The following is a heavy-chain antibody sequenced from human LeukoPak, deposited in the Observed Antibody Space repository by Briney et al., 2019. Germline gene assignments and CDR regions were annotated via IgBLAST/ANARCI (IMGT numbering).Heavy chain of an antibody. D-gene: IGHD3-22*01. J-gene: IGHJ4*02. V-gene: IGHV3-7*01. CDR2: IKQDGSEK. Sequence: GGSLRLSCAASGFTFSSYWMSWVRQAPGKGLEWVANIKQDGSEKYYADSVKGRFTISRDNAKNSLYLQMNSLRAEDTAVYYCARFYSTPHYYYDSSGYYHFDYWGQGTLVTVSS. CDR3: ARFYSTPHYYYDSSGYYHFDY. CDR1: GFTFSSYW.